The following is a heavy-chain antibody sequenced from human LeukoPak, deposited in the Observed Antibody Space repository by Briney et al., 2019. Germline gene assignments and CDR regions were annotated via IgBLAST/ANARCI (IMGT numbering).Heavy chain of an antibody. CDR1: GGSISSGGYY. V-gene: IGHV4-31*03. CDR3: ARGGSSGYYLDY. CDR2: IYYSGST. D-gene: IGHD3-22*01. J-gene: IGHJ4*02. Sequence: PSETLSLTCTVSGGSISSGGYYWSWIRQHPGKGLEWIGYIYYSGSTYYNPSLKSRVTISVDTSKNQFSLKLSSVTAADTAVYYCARGGSSGYYLDYWGQGTLVTVSS.